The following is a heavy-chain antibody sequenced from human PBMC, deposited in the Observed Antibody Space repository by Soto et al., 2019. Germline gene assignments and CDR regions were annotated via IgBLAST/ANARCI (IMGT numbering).Heavy chain of an antibody. Sequence: SETLSLTCAVYGGSFSGYYWSWIRQPPGKGLEWIGEINHSGSTNYNPSLKSRVTISVDTSKNQFSLKLSSVTAADTAVYYCAREYSSSIVFFDYWGQGTQVTVSS. CDR1: GGSFSGYY. CDR2: INHSGST. J-gene: IGHJ4*02. D-gene: IGHD6-6*01. V-gene: IGHV4-34*01. CDR3: AREYSSSIVFFDY.